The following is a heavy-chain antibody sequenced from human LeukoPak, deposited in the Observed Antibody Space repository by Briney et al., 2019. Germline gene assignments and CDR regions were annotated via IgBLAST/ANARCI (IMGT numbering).Heavy chain of an antibody. J-gene: IGHJ5*02. Sequence: GRSLRLSCAASGFTFDDYAMHWVRQAPGKGLEWVSGISWNSGSIGYADSVKGRFTISRDNAKNSLYLQMNSLRAEDTAVYYCSGSGYYSANWFDPWGQGTLVTVSS. CDR2: ISWNSGSI. CDR3: SGSGYYSANWFDP. D-gene: IGHD3-22*01. CDR1: GFTFDDYA. V-gene: IGHV3-9*01.